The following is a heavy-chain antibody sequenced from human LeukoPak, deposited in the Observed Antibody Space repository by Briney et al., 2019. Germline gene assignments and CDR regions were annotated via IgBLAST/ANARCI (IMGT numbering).Heavy chain of an antibody. CDR3: ARILEGYHYYMDV. Sequence: GGSLRLSCAASGVTFSDYYMSWIRQAPEKGLQWVSYIGTGGSITYYADSVKGRFTISRDNAKNSLYLQMNSLRVEDTAVYYCARILEGYHYYMDVWGKGTTVTVSS. J-gene: IGHJ6*03. CDR1: GVTFSDYY. CDR2: IGTGGSIT. V-gene: IGHV3-11*04.